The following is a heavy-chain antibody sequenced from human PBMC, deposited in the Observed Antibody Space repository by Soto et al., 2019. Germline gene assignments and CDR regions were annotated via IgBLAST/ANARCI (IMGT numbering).Heavy chain of an antibody. J-gene: IGHJ4*02. Sequence: ASVKLSCKASGYTFSNYGVSRMRQAPGQGLEWVGWFNPANQNTNYEQKFQDRVSMTADTSTSTAYMELRGLRSDDTAVYYCARVKFGDPFDFWGQGTLVTVSS. D-gene: IGHD2-21*02. V-gene: IGHV1-18*01. CDR3: ARVKFGDPFDF. CDR1: GYTFSNYG. CDR2: FNPANQNT.